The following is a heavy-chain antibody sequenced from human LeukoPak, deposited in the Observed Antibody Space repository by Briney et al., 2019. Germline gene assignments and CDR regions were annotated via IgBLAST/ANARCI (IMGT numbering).Heavy chain of an antibody. CDR1: GYTFTSYD. Sequence: ASVKVSFTASGYTFTSYDINWVRQATGQGLEWMGWMNPNSGNTGYAQKFQGRVTMARNTSISTAYMELSSLRSEDTAVYYCARSGATYYDFWSGSSATPFDYWGQGTLVTVSS. D-gene: IGHD3-3*01. J-gene: IGHJ4*02. CDR3: ARSGATYYDFWSGSSATPFDY. CDR2: MNPNSGNT. V-gene: IGHV1-8*01.